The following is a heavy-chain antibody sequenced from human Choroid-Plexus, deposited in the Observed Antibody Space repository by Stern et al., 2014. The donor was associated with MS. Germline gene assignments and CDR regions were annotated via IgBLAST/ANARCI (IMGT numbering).Heavy chain of an antibody. Sequence: QVQLVESGGGVVQPGRPLRLSCAASGFTFGSCAMHWFRQAPGKGLEWGAGVSYDGSNKYYADSVKGRFTVSRDNSQNTLYMQMSSLRAEDTAVYYCAKDRQYLTYFFDHWGQGSLVTVSS. CDR2: VSYDGSNK. J-gene: IGHJ5*02. CDR3: AKDRQYLTYFFDH. CDR1: GFTFGSCA. V-gene: IGHV3-30*18. D-gene: IGHD2-8*01.